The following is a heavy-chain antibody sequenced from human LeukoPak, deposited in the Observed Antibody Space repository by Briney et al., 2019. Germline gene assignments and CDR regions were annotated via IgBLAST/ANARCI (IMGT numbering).Heavy chain of an antibody. V-gene: IGHV3-30*18. CDR2: ISYDGSNK. Sequence: GGSLRLSCAASGFTFSSYGMHWVRQAPGKGLEWVAVISYDGSNKYYADSVKGRFTISRDNSKNTLYLQMNSLRAEDTAVYYCAKDNHPNYYDSSGSLDAFDIWGQGTMVTVSS. CDR1: GFTFSSYG. J-gene: IGHJ3*02. D-gene: IGHD3-22*01. CDR3: AKDNHPNYYDSSGSLDAFDI.